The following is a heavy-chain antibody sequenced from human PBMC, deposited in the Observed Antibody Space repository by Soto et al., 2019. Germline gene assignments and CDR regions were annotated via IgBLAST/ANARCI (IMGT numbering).Heavy chain of an antibody. CDR3: AKERLSGSYYRHTRNAFDI. Sequence: PGGSLRLSCAASGFTFSDYAMHWVRQAPGKGLEWVAVISYDGSNKYYADSVKGRFTISRDNSKNTLYLQMNSLRAEDTAVYYCAKERLSGSYYRHTRNAFDIWGQGTMVTVSS. CDR2: ISYDGSNK. D-gene: IGHD1-26*01. CDR1: GFTFSDYA. J-gene: IGHJ3*02. V-gene: IGHV3-30*18.